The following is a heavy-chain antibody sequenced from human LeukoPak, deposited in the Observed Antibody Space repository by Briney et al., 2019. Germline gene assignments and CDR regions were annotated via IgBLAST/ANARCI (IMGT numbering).Heavy chain of an antibody. CDR3: ARSGYSFGSYFDY. V-gene: IGHV4-39*01. CDR1: GGSISSSSYY. CDR2: IYSSGST. D-gene: IGHD5-18*01. Sequence: PETLSLTCTVSGGSISSSSYYWGWIRQPPGKGLEWIGSIYSSGSTYYNPSLKSRVTISVDTSKNQFSLKLSSVTAADTAVYYCARSGYSFGSYFDYWGQGTLVTVSS. J-gene: IGHJ4*02.